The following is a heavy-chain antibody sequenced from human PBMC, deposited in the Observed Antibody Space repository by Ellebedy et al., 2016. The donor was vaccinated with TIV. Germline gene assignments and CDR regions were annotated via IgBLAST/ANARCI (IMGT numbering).Heavy chain of an antibody. CDR3: AKLSGSSYYFDY. V-gene: IGHV3-9*01. D-gene: IGHD6-6*01. CDR2: ISWNSNTI. Sequence: PGGSLRLSCAASGFTFDDYAMHWVRQAPGKGLEWVSSISWNSNTIGYADSVKGRFSIFRYNGKKSLYLQMNSLRADDTALYYCAKLSGSSYYFDYWGQGTLVTVSS. J-gene: IGHJ4*02. CDR1: GFTFDDYA.